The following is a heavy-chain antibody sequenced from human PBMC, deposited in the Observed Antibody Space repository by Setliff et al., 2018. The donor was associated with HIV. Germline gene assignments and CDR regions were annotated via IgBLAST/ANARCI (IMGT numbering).Heavy chain of an antibody. CDR1: GYTFTSYY. CDR3: ARDDRYYYDTSGSPSNWFDP. Sequence: GASVKVSCKASGYTFTSYYLHWVRQAPGQRLEWMGWINAGNGNTKYSQKFQGRVTITRDTSARTAYMELSSLRSEDTAVYYCARDDRYYYDTSGSPSNWFDPWGQGTLVTVSS. V-gene: IGHV1-3*01. CDR2: INAGNGNT. J-gene: IGHJ5*02. D-gene: IGHD3-22*01.